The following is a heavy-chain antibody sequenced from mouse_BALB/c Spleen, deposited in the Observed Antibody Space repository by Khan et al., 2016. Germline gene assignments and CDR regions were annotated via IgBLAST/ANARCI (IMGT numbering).Heavy chain of an antibody. J-gene: IGHJ2*01. CDR3: ARATMITFFDY. CDR1: GYTFTSYV. V-gene: IGHV1S136*01. CDR2: INPYNDGT. Sequence: EVQLQESGPELVKPGASVKMSCKASGYTFTSYVMHWVKQKPGQGLEWIGYINPYNDGTKYNEKFKGKATLTSDKSSSTAYMELSSLTSEDSAVYYCARATMITFFDYWGQGTTLTVSS. D-gene: IGHD2-4*01.